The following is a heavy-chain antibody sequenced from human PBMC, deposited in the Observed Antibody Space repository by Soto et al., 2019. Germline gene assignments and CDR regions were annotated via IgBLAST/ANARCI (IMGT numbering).Heavy chain of an antibody. CDR2: IIPILGIA. Sequence: SVKVSCKASGGTFSSYTISWVRQAPGQGLEWMGRIIPILGIANYAQKFQGRVTITADKSTSTAYMELSSLRSEDTAVYYCARGYCSGGSCYVAPFDYWGQGTLVTVSS. V-gene: IGHV1-69*02. D-gene: IGHD2-15*01. CDR1: GGTFSSYT. J-gene: IGHJ4*02. CDR3: ARGYCSGGSCYVAPFDY.